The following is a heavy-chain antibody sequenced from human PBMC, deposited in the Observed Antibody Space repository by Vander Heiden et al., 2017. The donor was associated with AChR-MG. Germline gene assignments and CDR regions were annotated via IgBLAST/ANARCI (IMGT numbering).Heavy chain of an antibody. D-gene: IGHD1-26*01. Sequence: QLQLQESGPGLVKPAETLSLTCTLSGGSISSSGYFGGWIRQPPGEGLEWIGSIYYSGRTYYNPSLKSRVTICVDTSKNQFSLKLSSVTAADTAVYYCARHKDGSSLFDYWGQGTLVTVSS. V-gene: IGHV4-39*01. CDR2: IYYSGRT. CDR3: ARHKDGSSLFDY. J-gene: IGHJ4*02. CDR1: GGSISSSGYF.